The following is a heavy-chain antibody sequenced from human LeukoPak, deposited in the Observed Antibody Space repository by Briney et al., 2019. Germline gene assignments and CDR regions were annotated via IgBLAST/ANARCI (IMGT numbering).Heavy chain of an antibody. Sequence: PGGSLRLSCAASGFTFSNYNMNRVRQAQGKGLEWVSYISSSGSTIYYADSVKGRFTISRDNSKNTLYLQMNSLRAEDTAVYYCAKDQTPMDSGTYGFDYWGQGTLVTVSS. V-gene: IGHV3-48*01. CDR1: GFTFSNYN. CDR2: ISSSGSTI. J-gene: IGHJ4*02. D-gene: IGHD1-26*01. CDR3: AKDQTPMDSGTYGFDY.